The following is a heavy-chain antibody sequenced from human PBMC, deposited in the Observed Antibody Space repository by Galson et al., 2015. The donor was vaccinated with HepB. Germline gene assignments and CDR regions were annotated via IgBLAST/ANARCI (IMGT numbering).Heavy chain of an antibody. CDR3: AREHGDSTVHFDY. V-gene: IGHV1-69*13. CDR2: IIPIFGTA. J-gene: IGHJ4*02. D-gene: IGHD4-17*01. Sequence: SVKVSCKASGGTFSSYAISWVRQAPGQGLEWMGGIIPIFGTANYAQKFQGRVTITADESTSTAYMGLRSLRSDDTAVYYCAREHGDSTVHFDYWGQGTLVTVSS. CDR1: GGTFSSYA.